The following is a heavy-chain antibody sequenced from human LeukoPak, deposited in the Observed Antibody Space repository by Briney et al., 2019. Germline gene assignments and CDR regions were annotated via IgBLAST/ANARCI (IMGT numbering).Heavy chain of an antibody. CDR1: GGSISSSLHS. D-gene: IGHD4-17*01. CDR2: IYYSGST. CDR3: ARHFYGDYVFDY. V-gene: IGHV4-39*01. Sequence: SETLPLTCSVSGGSISSSLHSWGWVRQPPEKGLEWIESIYYSGSTYYNAPFNSRVTMSVDRSKDQFSLNLTSVTATDTAVYYCARHFYGDYVFDYWGKGTLVTVSS. J-gene: IGHJ4*02.